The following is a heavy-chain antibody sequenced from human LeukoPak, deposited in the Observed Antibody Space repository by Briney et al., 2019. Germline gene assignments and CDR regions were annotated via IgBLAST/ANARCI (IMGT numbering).Heavy chain of an antibody. D-gene: IGHD1-20*01. V-gene: IGHV4-34*01. CDR1: GGSFSGYY. J-gene: IGHJ5*02. CDR2: INHSGST. CDR3: ARPGVTYNWKFRGNWFDP. Sequence: PSETLSLTCAVYGGSFSGYYWSWIRQPPGKGLEWIGEINHSGSTNYNPSLKSRVTISVDTSKNQFSLRLSSVTAADTAVYYCARPGVTYNWKFRGNWFDPWGQGTLVTVSS.